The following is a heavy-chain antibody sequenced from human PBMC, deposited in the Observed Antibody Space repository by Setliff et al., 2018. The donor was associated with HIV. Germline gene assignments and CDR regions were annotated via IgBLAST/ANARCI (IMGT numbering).Heavy chain of an antibody. CDR2: T. Sequence: SETLSLTCTVSGGSITRTPYYWGWLRQPPGKGLEWIGRTNYNPPLKSRVTISVDPSKTQSSLKLSSVTATDTAMYYCASANWNYLGYWFDPWGQGTLVTVSS. V-gene: IGHV4-39*07. D-gene: IGHD1-7*01. CDR3: ASANWNYLGYWFDP. CDR1: GGSITRTPYY. J-gene: IGHJ5*02.